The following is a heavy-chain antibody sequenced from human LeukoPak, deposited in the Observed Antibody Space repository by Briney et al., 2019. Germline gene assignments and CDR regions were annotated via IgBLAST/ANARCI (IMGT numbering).Heavy chain of an antibody. J-gene: IGHJ6*03. CDR1: DDSITMYY. CDR3: ARGRVSSSTWYSTYYYFFYMDF. CDR2: VDHTGST. Sequence: KPSETLSLTCTVPDDSITMYYWTWIRQPPGKGLEWIGYVDHTGSTKFNPSLNGRVSISRDTSNNFFSLRLRSVTAADTAVYFCARGRVSSSTWYSTYYYFFYMDFWGKGTTVTVSS. V-gene: IGHV4-59*01. D-gene: IGHD4-11*01.